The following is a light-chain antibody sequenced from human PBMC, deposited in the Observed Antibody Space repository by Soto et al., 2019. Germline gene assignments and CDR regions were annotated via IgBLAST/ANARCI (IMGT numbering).Light chain of an antibody. CDR1: QSVSSS. J-gene: IGKJ1*01. Sequence: EIVMTQSPATLSVSPGQTATLSCMASQSVSSSLAWYQQKPGQAPRLLIYGASTRATGVPARFSGSGSGTEFTLTISNLQSEDFAVYHCQQYDKWPRTFGQGTKVDIK. CDR3: QQYDKWPRT. CDR2: GAS. V-gene: IGKV3-15*01.